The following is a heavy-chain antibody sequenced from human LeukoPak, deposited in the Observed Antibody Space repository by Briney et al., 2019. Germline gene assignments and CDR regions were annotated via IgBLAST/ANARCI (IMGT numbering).Heavy chain of an antibody. CDR2: IIPIFGTA. CDR3: ARGWNTMIVVVISSYYYGMDV. Sequence: SVKVSCKASGGTFSSYAISWVRQAPGQGLEWMGGIIPIFGTANYAQKFQGRVTITADESTSTAYMELSSLRSEDTAVYYCARGWNTMIVVVISSYYYGMDVWGQGTTVTVSS. CDR1: GGTFSSYA. V-gene: IGHV1-69*13. J-gene: IGHJ6*02. D-gene: IGHD3-22*01.